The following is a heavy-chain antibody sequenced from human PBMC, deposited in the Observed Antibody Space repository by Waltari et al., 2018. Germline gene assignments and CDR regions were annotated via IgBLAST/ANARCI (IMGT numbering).Heavy chain of an antibody. V-gene: IGHV7-4-1*02. Sequence: QVQLVQSGSELMKPGASVKVSCTASGYTFTDYGLNWVRQAPGQGLEWLGWINPNTANPTYAQGFTGRFVFSLDTSVTTAYLQISSLKAEDTGVYFCARGDWFYPWGQGTMVIVSS. J-gene: IGHJ5*02. CDR3: ARGDWFYP. CDR2: INPNTANP. CDR1: GYTFTDYG.